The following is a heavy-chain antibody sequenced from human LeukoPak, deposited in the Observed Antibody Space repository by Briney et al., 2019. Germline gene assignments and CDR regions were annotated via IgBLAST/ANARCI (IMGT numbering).Heavy chain of an antibody. Sequence: SETLSLTCTVSGGSTSSYYWSWIRQPPGKGLEWIGYIYYSGSTNYNPSLKSRVTISVDTSKNQFSLKLSSVTAADTAVYYCARYYGSGFDYWGQGTLVTVSS. CDR1: GGSTSSYY. J-gene: IGHJ4*02. CDR3: ARYYGSGFDY. CDR2: IYYSGST. D-gene: IGHD3-10*01. V-gene: IGHV4-59*01.